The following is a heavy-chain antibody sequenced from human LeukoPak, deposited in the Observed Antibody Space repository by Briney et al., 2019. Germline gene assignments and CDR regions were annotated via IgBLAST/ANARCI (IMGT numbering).Heavy chain of an antibody. D-gene: IGHD4-23*01. Sequence: PSETLSLTCAVYGGSFSGYYWSWIRQPPGKGLEWIGEINHSGSTNYNPSLKSRVTISVDTSKNQFSLKLSSVTAAHTAVYYCASTYGGQRDYWGQGTPVTLSS. CDR2: INHSGST. CDR1: GGSFSGYY. J-gene: IGHJ4*02. CDR3: ASTYGGQRDY. V-gene: IGHV4-34*01.